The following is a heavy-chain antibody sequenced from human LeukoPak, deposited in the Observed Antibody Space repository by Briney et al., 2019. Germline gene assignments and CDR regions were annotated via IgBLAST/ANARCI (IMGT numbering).Heavy chain of an antibody. CDR2: ISAYNGNT. J-gene: IGHJ6*03. CDR1: GYTFISYG. Sequence: GASVKVSCKASGYTFISYGISWVRQAPGQGLEWMGWISAYNGNTNYAQKLQGRVTMTTDTSTSTAYMELRSLRSDGTAVYYCARYRVGDYYYYYMDVWGKGTTVTVSS. CDR3: ARYRVGDYYYYYMDV. V-gene: IGHV1-18*01.